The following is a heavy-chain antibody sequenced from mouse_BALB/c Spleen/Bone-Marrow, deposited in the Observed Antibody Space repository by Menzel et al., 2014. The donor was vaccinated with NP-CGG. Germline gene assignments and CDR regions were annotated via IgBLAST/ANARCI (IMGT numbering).Heavy chain of an antibody. Sequence: EVHLVESGGGLMKPGGSLKLSCAASGFTFSDYCMYWVRQTPERRLEWVATISDGGTYSYYADSVKGRFTISRDNAKSNLYLQMNSLKSEDTAMYYCARDMGDYWGQGTTLTVSS. CDR1: GFTFSDYC. J-gene: IGHJ2*01. D-gene: IGHD1-1*02. CDR3: ARDMGDY. V-gene: IGHV5-4*02. CDR2: ISDGGTYS.